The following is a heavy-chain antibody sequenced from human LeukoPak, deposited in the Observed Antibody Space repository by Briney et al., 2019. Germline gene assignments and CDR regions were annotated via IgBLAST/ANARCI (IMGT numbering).Heavy chain of an antibody. J-gene: IGHJ4*02. CDR3: AREYSSSWGIDY. CDR2: INSDGSST. V-gene: IGHV3-74*01. Sequence: GGSLSLSCAASGFTFSSYWMHWVRQAPGKGLVWVSRINSDGSSTSYADSVKGRFTISRDNAKNTLYLQMNSLRAEDTAVYYCAREYSSSWGIDYWGQGTPVTVSS. D-gene: IGHD6-13*01. CDR1: GFTFSSYW.